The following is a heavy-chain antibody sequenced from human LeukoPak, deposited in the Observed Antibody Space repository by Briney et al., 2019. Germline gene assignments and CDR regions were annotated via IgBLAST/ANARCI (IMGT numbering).Heavy chain of an antibody. V-gene: IGHV3-30*02. CDR3: ARADWDTAMIDY. CDR2: VRYDGNNP. CDR1: GFTFGRYG. J-gene: IGHJ4*02. Sequence: GGSLRLSCAAAGFTFGRYGMQWVRQAPGKGLDWVAFVRYDGNNPYYSASVKGRFTISRDNAKNSLYLQMNSLRAEDTAVYYCARADWDTAMIDYWGQGTLVTVSS. D-gene: IGHD5-18*01.